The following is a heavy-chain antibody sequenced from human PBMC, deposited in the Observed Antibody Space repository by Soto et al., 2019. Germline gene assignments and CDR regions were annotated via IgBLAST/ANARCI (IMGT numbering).Heavy chain of an antibody. CDR3: AKVRKGPLRHHDAFDI. J-gene: IGHJ3*02. D-gene: IGHD5-12*01. CDR2: ISGSGGST. V-gene: IGHV3-23*01. Sequence: GESLKISCAASGFTFSSYAMSWVRQAPGKGLEWVSAISGSGGSTYYADSVKGRFTISRDNSKNTLYLQMNSLRAEDTAVYYCAKVRKGPLRHHDAFDIWGQGTMVTVSS. CDR1: GFTFSSYA.